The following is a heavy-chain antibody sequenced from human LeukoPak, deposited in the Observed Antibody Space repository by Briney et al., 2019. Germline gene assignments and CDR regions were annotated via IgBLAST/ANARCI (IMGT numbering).Heavy chain of an antibody. CDR3: ARDGDDSTGFSDY. D-gene: IGHD3-22*01. Sequence: TGGSLRLSCAASGLTFSTYAMHWVRQAPGKGLEWVAVIYYDGSLNNYADSVKGRFSISRDNSKNTLYLQMNSLRPEDTAVYYCARDGDDSTGFSDYWGQGILVTVSS. V-gene: IGHV3-30*04. CDR2: IYYDGSLN. J-gene: IGHJ4*02. CDR1: GLTFSTYA.